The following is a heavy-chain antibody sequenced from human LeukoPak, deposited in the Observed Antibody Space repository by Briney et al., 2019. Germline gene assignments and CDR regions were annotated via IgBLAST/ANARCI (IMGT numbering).Heavy chain of an antibody. CDR2: INPNSGGT. J-gene: IGHJ4*02. CDR3: AREGDRFIMIAGFDY. V-gene: IGHV1-2*02. CDR1: GYTFTGYY. D-gene: IGHD3-22*01. Sequence: ASVKVSCKASGYTFTGYYIHWVRQAPGQGLEWMGWINPNSGGTNYAQKLQGRITLTRDTSISTAYMELSRLRSDDTALYYCAREGDRFIMIAGFDYWGQGTLVTVSS.